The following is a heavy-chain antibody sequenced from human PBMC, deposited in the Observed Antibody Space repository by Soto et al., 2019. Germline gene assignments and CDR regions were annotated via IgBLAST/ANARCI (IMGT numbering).Heavy chain of an antibody. V-gene: IGHV3-7*01. J-gene: IGHJ4*02. Sequence: GGSLRLSCAASGFTFSTYWMSWVRQAPGKGLEWVANIKQDAGHIYSVDSVKGRFTISRDNSKNSLFLQMNSLRAEDTAVYYCARGSHDISGYRYYFDYWGQGTLVTVSS. D-gene: IGHD3-22*01. CDR3: ARGSHDISGYRYYFDY. CDR2: IKQDAGHI. CDR1: GFTFSTYW.